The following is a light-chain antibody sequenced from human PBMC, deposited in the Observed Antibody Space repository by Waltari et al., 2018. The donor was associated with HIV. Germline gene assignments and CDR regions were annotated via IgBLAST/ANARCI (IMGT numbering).Light chain of an antibody. J-gene: IGKJ3*01. CDR2: GAS. CDR3: QQQASYPLT. CDR1: QGIRSY. V-gene: IGKV1-9*01. Sequence: DVLLTQSPRFLSASVGDRVALTCRASQGIRSYLAWYQQSPGRAPRLLIYGASTFETGVPSRFSGSGSGTLFTLTINSLQPEDFGTYYCQQQASYPLTFGPGTRVDV.